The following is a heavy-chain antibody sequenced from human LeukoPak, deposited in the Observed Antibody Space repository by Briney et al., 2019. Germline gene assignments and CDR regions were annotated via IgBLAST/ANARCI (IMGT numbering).Heavy chain of an antibody. Sequence: ASVKVSCRASGGTFNNYALTWVRQAPGQGLDWMGRIIPTLDITIYAQKFQGRVTITADKSTSTAYIELSSLSSEDTAVYYCARDQGLIVPPPSGLDVWGQGTTVSVSS. J-gene: IGHJ6*02. V-gene: IGHV1-69*04. CDR3: ARDQGLIVPPPSGLDV. D-gene: IGHD1-26*01. CDR2: IIPTLDIT. CDR1: GGTFNNYA.